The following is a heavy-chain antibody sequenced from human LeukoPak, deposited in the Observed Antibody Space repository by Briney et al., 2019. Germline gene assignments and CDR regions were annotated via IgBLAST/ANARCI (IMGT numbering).Heavy chain of an antibody. J-gene: IGHJ4*02. V-gene: IGHV3-23*01. CDR3: AKGRGYCTGGSCYSDY. D-gene: IGHD2-15*01. CDR1: GFTLSNYA. Sequence: GGSLRLSCTASGFTLSNYAMSWVREAPGKGLEWVSTISGSDGSTYYADSVKGRFTISRDNSKNTLYLQMNSLRVEDTAIYYCAKGRGYCTGGSCYSDYWGQGTLVTVSS. CDR2: ISGSDGST.